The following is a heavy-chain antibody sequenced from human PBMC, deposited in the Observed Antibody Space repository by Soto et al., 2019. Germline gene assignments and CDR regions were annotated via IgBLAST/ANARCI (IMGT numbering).Heavy chain of an antibody. J-gene: IGHJ6*02. V-gene: IGHV3-33*01. CDR2: IWSDGSRQ. Sequence: QVQLVESRGAVVQPGTSLRLSCAASRLSFSTYDMHWVRQAPGKGLEWVALIWSDGSRQFYGDSVKGRFTISRDNSKNTLSLQMNSLRVEDTAIYYCAGEPRGGAYDMDVWGQGTTVTVSS. D-gene: IGHD3-16*01. CDR3: AGEPRGGAYDMDV. CDR1: RLSFSTYD.